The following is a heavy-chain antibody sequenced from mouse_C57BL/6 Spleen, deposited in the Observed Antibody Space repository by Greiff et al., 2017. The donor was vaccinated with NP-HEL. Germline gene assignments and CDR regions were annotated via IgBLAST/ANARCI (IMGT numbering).Heavy chain of an antibody. CDR3: ARTNDYGSRSYYAMDY. CDR1: GYTFTSYW. V-gene: IGHV1-55*01. D-gene: IGHD1-1*01. CDR2: IYPGSGST. J-gene: IGHJ4*01. Sequence: VQLQQPGAELVKPGASVKMSCKASGYTFTSYWITWVKQRPGQGLEWIGDIYPGSGSTNYNEKFKSKATLTVDTSSSTAYMQLSSLTSEDSAVYYCARTNDYGSRSYYAMDYWGQGTSVTVSS.